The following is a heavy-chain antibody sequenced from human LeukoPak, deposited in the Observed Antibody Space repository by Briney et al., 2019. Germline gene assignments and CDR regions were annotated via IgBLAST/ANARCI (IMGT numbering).Heavy chain of an antibody. D-gene: IGHD3-10*01. J-gene: IGHJ4*02. Sequence: PSETLSLTCTVSGYSISSGYYWGWIRQPPGKGLEWIGSIYHSGSTYYNPSLKSRVTISVDTSKNQFSLKLSSVTAADTAVYYCARLGDFDYWGQGTLVTVSS. CDR2: IYHSGST. CDR3: ARLGDFDY. CDR1: GYSISSGYY. V-gene: IGHV4-38-2*02.